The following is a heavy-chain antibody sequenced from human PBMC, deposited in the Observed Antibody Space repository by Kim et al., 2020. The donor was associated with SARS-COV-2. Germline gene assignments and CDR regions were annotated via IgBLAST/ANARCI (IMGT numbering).Heavy chain of an antibody. CDR2: INTNTGNP. Sequence: ASVKVSCKASGYTFTSYAMNWVRQAPGQGLEWMGWINTNTGNPTYAQGFTGRFVFSLDTSVSTAYLQISSPKAEDTAVYYCARERPYYDILTGYYQNYYYYGMDVWGQGTTVTVSS. CDR3: ARERPYYDILTGYYQNYYYYGMDV. CDR1: GYTFTSYA. J-gene: IGHJ6*02. D-gene: IGHD3-9*01. V-gene: IGHV7-4-1*02.